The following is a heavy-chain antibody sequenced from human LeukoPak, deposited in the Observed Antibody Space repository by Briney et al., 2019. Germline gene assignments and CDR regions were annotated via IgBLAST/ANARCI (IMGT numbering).Heavy chain of an antibody. D-gene: IGHD3-16*02. CDR2: ISGSGGST. Sequence: PGGSLRLSCAASGFTFSSYGMSWVRQAPGKGLEWVSAISGSGGSTYYADSVKGRFTISRDNSKNTLYLQMNSLRAEERAVYYCAKGGGLGELSFPWNDAFDIWGQGTMVTVSS. J-gene: IGHJ3*02. CDR3: AKGGGLGELSFPWNDAFDI. V-gene: IGHV3-23*01. CDR1: GFTFSSYG.